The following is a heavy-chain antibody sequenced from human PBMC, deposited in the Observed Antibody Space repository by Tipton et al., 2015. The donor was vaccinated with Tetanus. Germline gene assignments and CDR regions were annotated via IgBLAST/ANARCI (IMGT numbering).Heavy chain of an antibody. J-gene: IGHJ4*02. D-gene: IGHD2-15*01. CDR2: SWYHGTDK. Sequence: SLRLSCAASGFIFSSYGIHWVRQAPGKGLEWVAVSWYHGTDKYYVDSVKGRFTISRDNSKNTLYLQMNSLRAEDTAVYYCAREADCSGGSCFTGDFDNWGQGTQVTVSS. CDR1: GFIFSSYG. CDR3: AREADCSGGSCFTGDFDN. V-gene: IGHV3-33*01.